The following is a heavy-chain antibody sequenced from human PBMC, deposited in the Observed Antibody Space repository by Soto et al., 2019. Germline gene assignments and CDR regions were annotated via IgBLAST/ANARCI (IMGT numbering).Heavy chain of an antibody. CDR1: GFSFSTYA. J-gene: IGHJ4*02. CDR2: ISGSGYDT. D-gene: IGHD3-3*02. CDR3: VKEIRIFGVVVFDF. Sequence: TSETLSLSCAASGFSFSTYAMSWVRQAPAKGLDWVSAISGSGYDTYYADSIKGRSTISRDNSKNILYLQLRSLGADDTAVYYCVKEIRIFGVVVFDFWGQGTLVTVSS. V-gene: IGHV3-23*01.